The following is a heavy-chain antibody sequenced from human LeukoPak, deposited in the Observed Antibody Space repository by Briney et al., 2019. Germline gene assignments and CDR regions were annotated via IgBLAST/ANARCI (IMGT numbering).Heavy chain of an antibody. J-gene: IGHJ4*02. Sequence: SVNVSRKACGFISPSSAVQWVRQARGRRLEWVGWIVVGRGNKNYAQKFQERVTNNRDMSTSTAYMELSSLSSEVSAVYYCAPISGYWGQGTLVTVSS. CDR1: GFISPSSA. V-gene: IGHV1-58*01. CDR3: APISGY. CDR2: IVVGRGNK.